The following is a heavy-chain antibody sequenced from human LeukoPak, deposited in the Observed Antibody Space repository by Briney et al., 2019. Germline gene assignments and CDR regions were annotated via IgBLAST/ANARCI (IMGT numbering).Heavy chain of an antibody. V-gene: IGHV4-34*01. CDR3: ARHRESYDYVWGSYRNIWFDP. Sequence: PSETLSLTCAVYGASFSASYWSWIRQPPGKGLEWIGEINHGGITNYNPSLKSRVTISADTSKSQFSLKLSSVTAADTAVYYCARHRESYDYVWGSYRNIWFDPWGQGTLVTVSS. CDR2: INHGGIT. D-gene: IGHD3-16*02. J-gene: IGHJ5*02. CDR1: GASFSASY.